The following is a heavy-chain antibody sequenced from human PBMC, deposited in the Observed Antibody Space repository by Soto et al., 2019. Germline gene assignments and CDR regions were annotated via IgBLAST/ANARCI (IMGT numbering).Heavy chain of an antibody. J-gene: IGHJ6*02. D-gene: IGHD2-2*01. CDR3: AKGQPCSTTSSYFYYYGTDV. Sequence: GGSLRLSCAASGFTFSGYAMSWVRQAPGKGLEWVSVIHGGGNSAYYADSVKGRFTISRDNSKSTLYLQMNSLRAEDTAVYHCAKGQPCSTTSSYFYYYGTDVCGQRTTGSVSS. CDR1: GFTFSGYA. V-gene: IGHV3-23*01. CDR2: IHGGGNSA.